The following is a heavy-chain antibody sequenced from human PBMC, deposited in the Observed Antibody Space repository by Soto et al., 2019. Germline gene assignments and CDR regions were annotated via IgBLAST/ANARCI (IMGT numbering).Heavy chain of an antibody. CDR2: IYYSGST. D-gene: IGHD1-26*01. J-gene: IGHJ4*02. V-gene: IGHV4-39*01. Sequence: QLQLQESGPGLVKPSETLSLTCTVSGGSISSSSYYWGWIRQPPGKGLEWIGTIYYSGSTYYNPSLKSRVTLSVDTSKNQFSLKLTSVTAADTAVYYWARRGIVGAGYFDYWGQGTLVTVSS. CDR1: GGSISSSSYY. CDR3: ARRGIVGAGYFDY.